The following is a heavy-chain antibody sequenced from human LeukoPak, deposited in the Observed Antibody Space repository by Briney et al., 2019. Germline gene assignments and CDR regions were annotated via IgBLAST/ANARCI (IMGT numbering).Heavy chain of an antibody. CDR1: GFTFSSYA. Sequence: GGSLRLSCAASGFTFSSYAMSWVRQAPGKGLEWVSGLSTSGGNTYYADSVKGRFTISRDNSKNTLYLQMNSLRAEDTAVYYCARDRGYTQDYWGQGTLVTVSS. CDR3: ARDRGYTQDY. CDR2: LSTSGGNT. D-gene: IGHD5-12*01. V-gene: IGHV3-23*01. J-gene: IGHJ4*02.